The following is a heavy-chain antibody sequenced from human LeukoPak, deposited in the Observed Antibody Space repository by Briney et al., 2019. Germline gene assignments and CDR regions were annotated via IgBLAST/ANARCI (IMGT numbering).Heavy chain of an antibody. V-gene: IGHV1-45*02. CDR2: ITPFNGNT. CDR1: GYTFTYRY. CDR3: ALSGYSYGKFDY. J-gene: IGHJ4*02. D-gene: IGHD5-18*01. Sequence: SVTVSCKASGYTFTYRYLHWVRQAPGQALEWMGWITPFNGNTNYAQKFQDRVTITRDRSMSTAYMELSSLRSEDTAMYYCALSGYSYGKFDYWGQGTLVTVSS.